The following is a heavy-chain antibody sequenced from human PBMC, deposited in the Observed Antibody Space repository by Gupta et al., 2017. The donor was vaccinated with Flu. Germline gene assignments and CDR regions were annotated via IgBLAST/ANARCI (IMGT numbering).Heavy chain of an antibody. V-gene: IGHV1-18*01. D-gene: IGHD3-22*01. CDR3: ARDSKPMMTTPNNYGMDV. J-gene: IGHJ6*02. Sequence: SWVRQAPGQGLEWMGWISAYNGNTNYAEKLQGRVTMTTDTSTSTAYMELRSLRSEDTAVYDCARDSKPMMTTPNNYGMDVWGQGTTVTVSS. CDR2: ISAYNGNT.